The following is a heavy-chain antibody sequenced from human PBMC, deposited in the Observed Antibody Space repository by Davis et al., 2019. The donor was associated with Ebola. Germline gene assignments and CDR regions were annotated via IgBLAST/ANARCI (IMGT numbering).Heavy chain of an antibody. CDR3: ASNRMGVNTPFDY. CDR1: GYTFTSYY. D-gene: IGHD1-14*01. J-gene: IGHJ4*02. Sequence: AASVKVSCKASGYTFTSYYIHWVRQAPGQGLEWMGIINPSGGSTNYAQKFQGRVTMTRDTSTSTVYMELSSLRSEDTAVYYCASNRMGVNTPFDYWGQGTLVTVSS. V-gene: IGHV1-46*01. CDR2: INPSGGST.